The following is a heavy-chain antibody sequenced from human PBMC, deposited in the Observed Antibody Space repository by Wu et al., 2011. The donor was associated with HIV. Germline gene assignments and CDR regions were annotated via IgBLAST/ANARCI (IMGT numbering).Heavy chain of an antibody. V-gene: IGHV1-46*01. CDR1: GYRFTSYC. CDR3: GSGTIVYGGNPFGYMAV. J-gene: IGHJ6*03. Sequence: QVQLVQSGAEVKKPGASVKISCKTSGYRFTSYCMHWVRQTPGQGLEWMGIVNPGADTRTYAQKFRGRVTITADKSTNTVYMEMSNLRSDDTAVYYCGSGTIVYGGNPFGYMAVWGKGTTVIVAS. D-gene: IGHD4/OR15-4a*01. CDR2: VNPGADTR.